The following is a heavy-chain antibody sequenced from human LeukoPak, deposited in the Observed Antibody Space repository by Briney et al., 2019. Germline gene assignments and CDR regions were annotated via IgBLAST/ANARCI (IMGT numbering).Heavy chain of an antibody. J-gene: IGHJ4*02. CDR3: AKEDGFLECPSY. CDR1: GFTYSSHS. CDR2: IGGGGRT. Sequence: GGSLRLSCAASGFTYSSHSMTWVRQAPGKGLEWVSVIGGGGRTFYADSVKGRFTISRDNSRNTLYLEMDSLRVEDTAVYYCAKEDGFLECPSYWGQGTLVTVSS. V-gene: IGHV3-23*01. D-gene: IGHD3-3*01.